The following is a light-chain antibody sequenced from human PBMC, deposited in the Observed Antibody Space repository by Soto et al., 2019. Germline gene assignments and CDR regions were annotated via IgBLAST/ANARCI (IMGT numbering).Light chain of an antibody. V-gene: IGLV1-44*01. CDR1: NSNIGSQL. CDR2: GNT. Sequence: QSVLTQPPSASGTPGQRVTISCSGGNSNIGSQLVSWYQQLPGTAPKLLIYGNTQRPSGVPDRFSASKSGTSASLAISGLQSADEADYYREAWDDSLNGVLFGGGTKVTVL. J-gene: IGLJ2*01. CDR3: EAWDDSLNGVL.